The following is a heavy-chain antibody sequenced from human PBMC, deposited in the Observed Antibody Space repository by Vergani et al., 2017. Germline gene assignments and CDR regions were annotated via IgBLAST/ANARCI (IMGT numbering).Heavy chain of an antibody. CDR2: ISADNGNT. J-gene: IGHJ4*02. V-gene: IGHV1-18*04. CDR3: ARDLTGSLLILHY. CDR1: GYTFTGYY. Sequence: QVQLVQSGAEVKKPGASVKVSCKASGYTFTGYYMHWVRQAPGQGLEWMGWISADNGNTNYAQKLQGRVTMTTDTSTRTAYMELRSLRSDETAVYYCARDLTGSLLILHYWGQGTLVTVSS. D-gene: IGHD3-10*01.